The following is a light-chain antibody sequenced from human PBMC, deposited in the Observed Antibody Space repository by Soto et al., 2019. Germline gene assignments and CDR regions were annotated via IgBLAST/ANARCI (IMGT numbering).Light chain of an antibody. CDR1: SGSVSTSYY. J-gene: IGLJ2*01. V-gene: IGLV8-61*01. CDR3: SSFTSGTTLV. CDR2: STN. Sequence: QAVVTQEPSFSVSPGGTVTLTCGLSSGSVSTSYYPSWYQQTPGQAPRTLIYSTNTRSSGVPDRFSGSILGNKAALTITGAQADDESDYYCSSFTSGTTLVFGGGTKLTVL.